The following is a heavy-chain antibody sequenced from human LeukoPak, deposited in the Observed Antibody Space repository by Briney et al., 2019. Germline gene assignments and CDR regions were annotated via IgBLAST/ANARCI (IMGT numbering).Heavy chain of an antibody. CDR3: ARGGGPAAMYNWFDP. Sequence: ASVKVSGNASGYTFTGYYMHWVRQAPGQGLKWMGWINPNSGGTNYAQKFQGRVTMTRDTPISTAYMELSRLRSDDTAVYYCARGGGPAAMYNWFDPWGQGTLVTVSS. J-gene: IGHJ5*02. V-gene: IGHV1-2*02. D-gene: IGHD2-2*01. CDR2: INPNSGGT. CDR1: GYTFTGYY.